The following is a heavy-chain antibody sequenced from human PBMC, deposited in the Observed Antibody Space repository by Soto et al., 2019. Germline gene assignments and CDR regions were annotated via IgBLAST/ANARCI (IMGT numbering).Heavy chain of an antibody. D-gene: IGHD6-6*01. J-gene: IGHJ6*02. CDR3: ARGSSIAGPYYGMDV. CDR1: GGSISSGGYY. CDR2: NYYSGIT. Sequence: QVQLQESGPGLVKPSQTLSLTCTVSGGSISSGGYYWTWIRQHPGKGLEWIGYNYYSGITYYNPSLTSRVTISLATSKNEFSLKLSSVTAADTAVYYCARGSSIAGPYYGMDVWGQGTTVTVSS. V-gene: IGHV4-31*03.